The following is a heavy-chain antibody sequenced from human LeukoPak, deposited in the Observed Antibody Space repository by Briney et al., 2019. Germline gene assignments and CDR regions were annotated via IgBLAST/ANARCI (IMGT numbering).Heavy chain of an antibody. CDR2: ISGSGGST. V-gene: IGHV3-23*01. CDR1: GFTFSDYS. Sequence: GGSLRLSCAASGFTFSDYSMSWVRQAPGKGLEWVSAISGSGGSTYYADSVKGRFTISRDNSKNTLYLQMNSLRAEDTAVYYCAKDFSILSTIPYYFDYWGQGTLVTVSS. D-gene: IGHD5/OR15-5a*01. J-gene: IGHJ4*02. CDR3: AKDFSILSTIPYYFDY.